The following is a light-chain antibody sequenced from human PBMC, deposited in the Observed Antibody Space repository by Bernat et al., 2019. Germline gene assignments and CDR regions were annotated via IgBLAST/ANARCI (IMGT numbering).Light chain of an antibody. V-gene: IGLV2-14*03. CDR1: SSDVGGYDY. CDR3: SSYTSSSTLG. J-gene: IGLJ3*02. CDR2: DVR. Sequence: QSALTQPASVSGSPGQSITISCTGTSSDVGGYDYVSWYQQHPGRAPKLMIYDVRDRPSGISNRFSGSKSGDTASLTISGLLAEDEADYYCSSYTSSSTLGFGGGTRLTVL.